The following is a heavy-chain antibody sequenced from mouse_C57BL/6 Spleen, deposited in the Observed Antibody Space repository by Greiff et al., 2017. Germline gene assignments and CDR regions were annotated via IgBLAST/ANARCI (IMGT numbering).Heavy chain of an antibody. CDR1: GYTFTGYW. CDR2: ILPGSGST. J-gene: IGHJ2*01. CDR3: ARNWAYYFDD. V-gene: IGHV1-9*01. Sequence: VKLQQSGAELMKPGASVKLSCKATGYTFTGYWLEWVKQRPGHGLEWIGEILPGSGSTNYNEKFKGKATFTADPSSNTAYMQLSSLTTEDAASYYCARNWAYYFDDWGQGTTRTVSS. D-gene: IGHD4-1*01.